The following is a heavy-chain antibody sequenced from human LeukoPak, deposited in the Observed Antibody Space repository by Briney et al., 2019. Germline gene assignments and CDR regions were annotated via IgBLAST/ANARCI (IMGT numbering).Heavy chain of an antibody. CDR1: GGSISNYYWG. Sequence: TLSLTCTLSGGSISNYYWGWLRQPPGKALEWLAVIYWDDDKRYSPSLKSRLTITKDTSKNQVVLTMTNMDPVDTATYYCALSPDIAAAGIMSWFDPWGQGTLVTVSS. CDR3: ALSPDIAAAGIMSWFDP. V-gene: IGHV2-5*02. CDR2: IYWDDDK. J-gene: IGHJ5*02. D-gene: IGHD6-13*01.